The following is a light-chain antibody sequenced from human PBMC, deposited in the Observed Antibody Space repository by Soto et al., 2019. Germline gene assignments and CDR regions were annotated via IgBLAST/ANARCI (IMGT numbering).Light chain of an antibody. Sequence: QPVLTQPPSVSGAPGQRVTISCTGSSSNIGANYDVHWYQQLPGTAPKLLIYVNSNRPSGVPDRFSGSKSGTSASLAITGLQAEDEADYYCQSYDSRLSGYVVFGGGTKLTVL. CDR1: SSNIGANYD. CDR3: QSYDSRLSGYVV. V-gene: IGLV1-40*01. J-gene: IGLJ2*01. CDR2: VNS.